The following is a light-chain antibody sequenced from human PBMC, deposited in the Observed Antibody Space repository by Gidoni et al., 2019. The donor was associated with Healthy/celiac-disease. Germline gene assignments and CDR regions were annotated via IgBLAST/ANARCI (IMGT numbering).Light chain of an antibody. J-gene: IGKJ2*01. CDR2: GAS. CDR1: QSVSSN. CDR3: QQYNNWPLPT. V-gene: IGKV3-15*01. Sequence: EIVITQSPATLSVSPGERATLSCRASQSVSSNLAWYQQKPGQAPRLLIYGASTRATGIPARFSGSGSGTEFTLTISSLQSEDFAVYYCQQYNNWPLPTFGQGTKLEIK.